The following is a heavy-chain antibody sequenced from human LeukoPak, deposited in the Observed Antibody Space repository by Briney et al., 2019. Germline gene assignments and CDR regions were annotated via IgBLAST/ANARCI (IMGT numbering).Heavy chain of an antibody. V-gene: IGHV3-7*01. CDR2: IKTDGSEK. CDR3: ARYGLTAALDF. Sequence: PGGSLRLSCAASGFTFSSSWMSWVRQAPGEGLEGVANIKTDGSEKFHVDSVKGRFTISRDNSKSSLSLQMTSLRAEDTAVYYCARYGLTAALDFWGQGTLVTVSS. D-gene: IGHD2-21*02. J-gene: IGHJ4*02. CDR1: GFTFSSSW.